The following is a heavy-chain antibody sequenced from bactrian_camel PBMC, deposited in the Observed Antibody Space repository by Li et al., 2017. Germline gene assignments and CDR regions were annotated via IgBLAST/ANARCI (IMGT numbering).Heavy chain of an antibody. D-gene: IGHD2*01. J-gene: IGHJ4*01. V-gene: IGHV3S1*01. CDR2: IDADGVT. Sequence: HVQLVESGGGSVQAGGSLTLSCAASGYNYHSDLRMEWFVQAPGKGREAVATIDADGVTWYAESVKGRFTISKDNIKNTLTLQMNSLIPEDTAMYYCAAEKGRSCSGAYCRTNYTGSCYWGRGTQVTVS. CDR1: GYNYHSDLR. CDR3: AAEKGRSCSGAYCRTNYTGSCY.